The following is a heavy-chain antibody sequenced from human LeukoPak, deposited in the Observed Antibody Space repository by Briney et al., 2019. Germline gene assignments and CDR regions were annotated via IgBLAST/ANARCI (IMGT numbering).Heavy chain of an antibody. J-gene: IGHJ6*03. CDR2: INAGNGNT. V-gene: IGHV1-3*03. CDR3: ARDRQSVVVVGASPGYMDV. Sequence: SCKSSGYTFTIYAMHWVRQAPGQRLEWMGWINAGNGNTKYSQDLQGRVTITRDISTSTAYMELRRLRSEDTAVYYCARDRQSVVVVGASPGYMDVWGKGTTVTVSS. CDR1: GYTFTIYA. D-gene: IGHD2-15*01.